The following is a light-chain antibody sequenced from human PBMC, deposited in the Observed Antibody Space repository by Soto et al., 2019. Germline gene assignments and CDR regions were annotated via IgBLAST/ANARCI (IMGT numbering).Light chain of an antibody. CDR2: WAS. CDR3: QQYYSTPQT. CDR1: QNIFYSSKNKNY. V-gene: IGKV4-1*01. J-gene: IGKJ1*01. Sequence: DIVMTQSPESLTVSLGERATINCKSSQNIFYSSKNKNYLAWYQHKTGQPPKVLIYWASARESGVPDRFRGSGSGTDFTLTIDSLQAEDVAVYYCQQYYSTPQTFGQGTKVEIK.